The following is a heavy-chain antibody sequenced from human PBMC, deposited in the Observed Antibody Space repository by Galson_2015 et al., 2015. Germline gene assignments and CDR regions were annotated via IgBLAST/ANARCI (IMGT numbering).Heavy chain of an antibody. J-gene: IGHJ6*02. V-gene: IGHV3-48*02. CDR2: ISSSSSTI. Sequence: SCKASGYTFTSYYMHWVRQAPGKGLEWVSYISSSSSTIYYADSVKGRFTISRDNAKNSLYLQMNSLRDEDTAVYYCARAGEEYYYYYYGMDVWGQGTTVTVSS. CDR3: ARAGEEYYYYYYGMDV. CDR1: GYTFTSYY.